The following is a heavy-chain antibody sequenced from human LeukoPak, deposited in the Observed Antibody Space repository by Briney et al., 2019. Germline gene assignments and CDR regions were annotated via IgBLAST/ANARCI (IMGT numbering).Heavy chain of an antibody. Sequence: SETLSLTCTVSGGSISSGSYYWSWIRQPAGKGLEWIGRIYTSGSTNYNPSLKSRVTISVDTSKNQFSLKLSSVTAADTAVYYCARITYFDFWSGYYTFDYWGQGTLVTVSS. J-gene: IGHJ4*02. CDR2: IYTSGST. CDR3: ARITYFDFWSGYYTFDY. V-gene: IGHV4-61*02. D-gene: IGHD3-3*01. CDR1: GGSISSGSYY.